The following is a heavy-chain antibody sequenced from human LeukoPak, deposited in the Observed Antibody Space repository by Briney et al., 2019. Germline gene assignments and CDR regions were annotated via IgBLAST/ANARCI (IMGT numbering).Heavy chain of an antibody. J-gene: IGHJ6*03. CDR3: ARDFSSSSSVYYYYYMDV. Sequence: PGGTLRLSCTVSGFTVSINSMSWVRQAPGKGLEWIGEINHSGSTNYNPSLKSRLTISVDSSKNHFSLKLSSVTAADTAVYYCARDFSSSSSVYYYYYMDVWGKGTTVTVSS. V-gene: IGHV4-34*01. CDR1: GFTVSINS. CDR2: INHSGST. D-gene: IGHD6-6*01.